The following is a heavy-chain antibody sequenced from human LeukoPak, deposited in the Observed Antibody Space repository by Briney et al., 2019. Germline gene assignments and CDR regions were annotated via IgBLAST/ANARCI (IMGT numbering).Heavy chain of an antibody. V-gene: IGHV4-34*01. CDR1: GGSFSGYY. CDR3: ARGRYSYGLKNWFDP. CDR2: INHSGST. D-gene: IGHD5-18*01. Sequence: SETLSLTCAVYGGSFSGYYWSWIRQPPGKGLEWIGEINHSGSTNYNPSLKSRVTISVDTSKNQFSLKLSSVTAADTAVYYCARGRYSYGLKNWFDPWGQGTLVTVSS. J-gene: IGHJ5*02.